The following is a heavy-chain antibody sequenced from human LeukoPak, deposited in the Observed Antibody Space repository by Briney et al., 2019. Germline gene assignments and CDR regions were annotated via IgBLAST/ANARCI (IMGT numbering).Heavy chain of an antibody. CDR2: INHSGST. V-gene: IGHV4-34*01. J-gene: IGHJ4*02. CDR1: GASFSGHY. D-gene: IGHD6-19*01. Sequence: PSETLSLTCAAYGASFSGHYLSWIRQSPGKGLEWIGEINHSGSTNHNPSLKSRVTILVDTSKNQFSLKLSSVTAADTAVYYCARPVSGSSGWYYNYWGQGTLVTVSS. CDR3: ARPVSGSSGWYYNY.